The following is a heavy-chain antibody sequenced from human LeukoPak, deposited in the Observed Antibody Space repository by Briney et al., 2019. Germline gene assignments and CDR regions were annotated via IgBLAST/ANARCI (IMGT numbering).Heavy chain of an antibody. J-gene: IGHJ4*02. Sequence: PGESLKISCKHSGYNFNTYWIGWVRQMPGKGLEWIGIIYPADSDPRYSPSFQGQVTISADKSISTAYLQWSSLKASDSAMYYCVRHGLGTSWFGFDYWGQGTLVTVSS. CDR1: GYNFNTYW. CDR3: VRHGLGTSWFGFDY. D-gene: IGHD6-13*01. CDR2: IYPADSDP. V-gene: IGHV5-51*01.